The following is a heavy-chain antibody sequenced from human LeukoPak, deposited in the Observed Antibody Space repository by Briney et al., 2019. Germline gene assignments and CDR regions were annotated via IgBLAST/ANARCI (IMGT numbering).Heavy chain of an antibody. CDR2: IYYSGST. J-gene: IGHJ5*02. V-gene: IGHV4-59*11. Sequence: PSETLSLTCTVSGGSISSHYWSWIRQPPGKGLEWIGYIYYSGSTNYNPSLESRVTISVDTSKNQFSLKLSSVTAAGTAVYYCARELRFLIGISNWFDPWGQGTLVTVSS. D-gene: IGHD3-3*01. CDR1: GGSISSHY. CDR3: ARELRFLIGISNWFDP.